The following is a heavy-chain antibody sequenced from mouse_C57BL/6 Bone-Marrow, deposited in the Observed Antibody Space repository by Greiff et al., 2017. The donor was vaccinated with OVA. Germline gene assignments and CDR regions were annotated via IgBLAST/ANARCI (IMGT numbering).Heavy chain of an antibody. V-gene: IGHV10-1*01. J-gene: IGHJ4*01. CDR1: GFSFNTYA. CDR2: IRSKSNNYAT. D-gene: IGHD4-1*01. Sequence: DVKLVESGGGLVQPKGSLKLSCAASGFSFNTYAMNWVRQAPGKGLEWVARIRSKSNNYATYYADSVKDRFTISRDDSESMLYLQMNNLKTEDTAMYYCVRQRTGTKAMDYWGQGTSVTVSS. CDR3: VRQRTGTKAMDY.